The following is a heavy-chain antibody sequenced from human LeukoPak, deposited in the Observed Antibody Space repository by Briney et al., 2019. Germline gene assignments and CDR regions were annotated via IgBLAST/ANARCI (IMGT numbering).Heavy chain of an antibody. CDR3: ARDTSLPGIAVAGPV. V-gene: IGHV3-33*01. CDR1: GFTFNNYG. D-gene: IGHD6-19*01. J-gene: IGHJ4*02. Sequence: GGSLRLSCAASGFTFNNYGMHWVRQAPGRGLEWVALLWYDGTNENYADSVKGRFTISRDNAKNSLYLQMNSLRAEDTAVYYCARDTSLPGIAVAGPVWGQGTLVTVSS. CDR2: LWYDGTNE.